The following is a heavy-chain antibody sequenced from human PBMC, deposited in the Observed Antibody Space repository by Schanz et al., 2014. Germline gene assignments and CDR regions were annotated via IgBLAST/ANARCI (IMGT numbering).Heavy chain of an antibody. D-gene: IGHD5-18*01. J-gene: IGHJ4*02. CDR1: GFTFSSYS. Sequence: EVQLVESGGGLVQPGGSLRLSCAASGFTFSSYSMNWVRQAPGKGLEWVSYISSASSTINYADSVKGRFTISRDNAKNTLYLQMNSLRPEDTAVYYCAKDAENTAMITDYFDYWGQGTLVTVSS. CDR2: ISSASSTI. V-gene: IGHV3-48*01. CDR3: AKDAENTAMITDYFDY.